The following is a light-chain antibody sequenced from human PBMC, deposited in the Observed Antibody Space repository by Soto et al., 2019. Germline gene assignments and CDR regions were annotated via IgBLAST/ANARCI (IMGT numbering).Light chain of an antibody. CDR3: QQSYSTPIT. CDR2: TAY. Sequence: DIQMTQSPSSLSAFVGDRVTITCRASQSISSYLNWYQQKPGKAPKLLIYTAYSLESGVPSRFSGSGAGTDFTLTISSLQPEDFASYYCQQSYSTPITFGQGTRLEIK. V-gene: IGKV1-39*01. J-gene: IGKJ5*01. CDR1: QSISSY.